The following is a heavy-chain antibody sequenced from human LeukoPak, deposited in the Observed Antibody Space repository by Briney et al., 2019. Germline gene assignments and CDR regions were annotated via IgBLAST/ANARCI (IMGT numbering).Heavy chain of an antibody. J-gene: IGHJ4*02. Sequence: KAGGSLRLSCAASGFTFSNAWMSWVRQAPGKGLEWVGRIKSKTDGGTTDYAAPVKGRFTISRDDSKNTLYLQMNSLKTEDTAVYYCTTRRLGSYYNREYFDYWGQGTLVTVSS. CDR1: GFTFSNAW. V-gene: IGHV3-15*01. CDR3: TTRRLGSYYNREYFDY. CDR2: IKSKTDGGTT. D-gene: IGHD1-26*01.